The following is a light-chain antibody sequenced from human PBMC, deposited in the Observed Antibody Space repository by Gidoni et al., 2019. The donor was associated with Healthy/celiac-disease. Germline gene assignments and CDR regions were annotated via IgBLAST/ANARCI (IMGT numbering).Light chain of an antibody. CDR2: AAS. CDR3: QQSYSIPRT. Sequence: DIQMTQSPSSLSASVGDRVTIPCRTSQSIRSYLNWYQQKPGKAPKLLIYAASTLQSGVPSRFSGSGSGTDFTLTISSLQPEDFATYYCQQSYSIPRTFGQXTKVEI. V-gene: IGKV1-39*01. J-gene: IGKJ1*01. CDR1: QSIRSY.